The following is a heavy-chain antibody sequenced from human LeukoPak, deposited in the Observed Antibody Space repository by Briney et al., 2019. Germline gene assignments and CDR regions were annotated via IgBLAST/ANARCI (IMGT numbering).Heavy chain of an antibody. CDR1: GGSISSYY. CDR3: ARLYSSGWYGNY. J-gene: IGHJ4*02. CDR2: INHSGST. D-gene: IGHD6-19*01. V-gene: IGHV4-34*01. Sequence: PSETLSLTCTVSGGSISSYYWSWIRQPPGKGLEWIGEINHSGSTNYNPSLKSRVTISVDTSKNQFSLKLSSVTAADTAVYYCARLYSSGWYGNYWGQGTLVTVSS.